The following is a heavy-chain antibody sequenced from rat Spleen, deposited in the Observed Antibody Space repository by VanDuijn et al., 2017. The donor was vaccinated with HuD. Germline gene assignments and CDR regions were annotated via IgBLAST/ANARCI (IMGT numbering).Heavy chain of an antibody. Sequence: QVQLKESGPGLVKPSETLSLTCTVSGFSLTSYHVIWVRQPPGKGLEWMGVIWSHGGIDYNSAIKSRLSITRDTSKSQVFLKMNSLQTEDTAMYFCARGSVFFDYWGRGVMVTVSS. CDR2: IWSHGGI. CDR3: ARGSVFFDY. CDR1: GFSLTSYH. J-gene: IGHJ2*01. V-gene: IGHV2-70*01.